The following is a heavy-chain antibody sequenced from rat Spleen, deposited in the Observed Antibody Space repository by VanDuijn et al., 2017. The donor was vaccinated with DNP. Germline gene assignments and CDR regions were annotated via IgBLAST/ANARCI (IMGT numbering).Heavy chain of an antibody. CDR1: GFTFSSYW. CDR3: ATSTGISLYAMDA. J-gene: IGHJ4*01. V-gene: IGHV5-58*01. D-gene: IGHD1-9*01. CDR2: INTDGGST. Sequence: EVQVVETGGGLVQPGRSLKLSCVASGFTFSSYWMYWIRQAPGKGLEWVASINTDGGSTYYRNSVKGRFTISRDGAKSTLFLQMDSLRSEDTATYYCATSTGISLYAMDAWGQGTSVTVSS.